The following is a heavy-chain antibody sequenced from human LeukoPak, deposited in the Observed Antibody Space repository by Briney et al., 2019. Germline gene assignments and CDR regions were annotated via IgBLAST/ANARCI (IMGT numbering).Heavy chain of an antibody. CDR1: GGSISSSSYY. D-gene: IGHD6-13*01. CDR2: IYYSGST. CDR3: ARHPLAAAGVYFDY. V-gene: IGHV4-39*01. J-gene: IGHJ4*02. Sequence: SGTLSLTCTVSGGSISSSSYYWGWIRQPPGKGLEWIGSIYYSGSTYYNPSLKSRVTISVDTSKNQFSLKLSSVTAADTAVYYCARHPLAAAGVYFDYWGQGTLVTVSS.